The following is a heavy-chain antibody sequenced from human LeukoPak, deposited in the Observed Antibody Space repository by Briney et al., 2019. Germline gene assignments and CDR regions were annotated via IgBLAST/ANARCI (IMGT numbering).Heavy chain of an antibody. CDR2: IYSGGSA. J-gene: IGHJ4*02. CDR3: AREGITMTLGYFDY. Sequence: GGSLRLSCAASGFTVSSNYMSWVRQAPGKGLEWVSVIYSGGSAYYADSVKGRFTISRDNSKNTLYLQMNSLRAEDTAVYYCAREGITMTLGYFDYWGQGTLVTVSS. CDR1: GFTVSSNY. D-gene: IGHD3-22*01. V-gene: IGHV3-66*01.